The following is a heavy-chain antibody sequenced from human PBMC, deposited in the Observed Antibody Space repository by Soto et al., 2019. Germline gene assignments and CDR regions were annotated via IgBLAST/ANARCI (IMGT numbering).Heavy chain of an antibody. CDR3: VRAGHVFDVHYYGMDL. J-gene: IGHJ6*04. Sequence: LRLSCEASGFTFNDYSMDWVRQAPEKGLEWVSSISSSGTYIYYADSVKGRFAISRDNANNVMYLQMDTLRAEDTAVYYCVRAGHVFDVHYYGMDLWGKGTTVTVSS. CDR2: ISSSGTYI. CDR1: GFTFNDYS. V-gene: IGHV3-21*01. D-gene: IGHD3-10*01.